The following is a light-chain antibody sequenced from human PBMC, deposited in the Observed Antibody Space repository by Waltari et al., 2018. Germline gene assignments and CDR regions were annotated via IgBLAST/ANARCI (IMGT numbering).Light chain of an antibody. CDR3: QQYSSFST. J-gene: IGKJ2*01. CDR2: MAS. V-gene: IGKV1-5*03. CDR1: QSVGTW. Sequence: DTQMTQSPPTLSASVGDRVTIPCRASQSVGTWLAWYQQKPGKAPKLLIYMASSLESGVPSRFSGSGSGTEFTLTISSLQPDDFATYSCQQYSSFSTFGQGTKVDI.